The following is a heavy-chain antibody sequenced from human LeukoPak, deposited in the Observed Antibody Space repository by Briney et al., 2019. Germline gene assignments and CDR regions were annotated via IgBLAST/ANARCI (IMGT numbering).Heavy chain of an antibody. Sequence: GGSLRLSCAASGFTFSSYGMHWVRQAPGKGLEWVAVISYDGSNKYYADSVKGRFTISRDNSKNTLYLQMNSLRAEDTAVYYCARDDIGYGDYLDAFDIWGQGTMVTVSS. CDR2: ISYDGSNK. J-gene: IGHJ3*02. CDR1: GFTFSSYG. CDR3: ARDDIGYGDYLDAFDI. V-gene: IGHV3-30*03. D-gene: IGHD4-17*01.